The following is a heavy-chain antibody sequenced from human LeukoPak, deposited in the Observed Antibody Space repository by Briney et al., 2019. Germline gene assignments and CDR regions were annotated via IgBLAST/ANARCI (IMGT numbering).Heavy chain of an antibody. CDR2: IYYSGST. J-gene: IGHJ4*02. CDR3: ARRPVRGGVEYYFDY. V-gene: IGHV4-39*01. D-gene: IGHD3-10*01. CDR1: GGSISSSSYY. Sequence: SETLSLTCTVSGGSISSSSYYWGWIRQPPGKGLEWIGSIYYSGSTYYNPSLKSRVTISVDTSKNQFSLKLSSVTAAATAVYYCARRPVRGGVEYYFDYWGQGTLVTVSS.